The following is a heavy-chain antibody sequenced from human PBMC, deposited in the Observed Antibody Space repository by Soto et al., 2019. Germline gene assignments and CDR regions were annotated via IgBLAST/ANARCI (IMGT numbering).Heavy chain of an antibody. CDR2: IWYDASKQ. CDR3: AAWAEGATEVH. Sequence: LRVSCETSGFSFSVYGMHWVRQAPGKGLEWVAVIWYDASKQFYAASVEGRFTISRDNSKAILYLQMNSLGAEDTAVYYCAAWAEGATEVHWGQGTMVTVSS. J-gene: IGHJ4*02. CDR1: GFSFSVYG. D-gene: IGHD2-15*01. V-gene: IGHV3-33*01.